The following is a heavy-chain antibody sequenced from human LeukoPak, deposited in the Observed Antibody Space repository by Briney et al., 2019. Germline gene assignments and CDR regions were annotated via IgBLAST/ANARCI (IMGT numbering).Heavy chain of an antibody. D-gene: IGHD1-1*01. V-gene: IGHV5-10-1*01. J-gene: IGHJ4*02. CDR3: ARYTTGDFDY. CDR1: GYSFTSYW. Sequence: GESLKISCKASGYSFTSYWISWVRQMPGKGLEWMGRTDPSDSYTNYSPSFQGHVTISADKSISTAYLQWSSLKASDTAMYYCARYTTGDFDYWGQGTLVTVSS. CDR2: TDPSDSYT.